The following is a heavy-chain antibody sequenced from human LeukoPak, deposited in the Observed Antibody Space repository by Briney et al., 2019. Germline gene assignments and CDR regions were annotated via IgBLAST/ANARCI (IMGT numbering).Heavy chain of an antibody. J-gene: IGHJ4*02. V-gene: IGHV1-2*02. CDR3: ARGGSYYDSSGYYYGSFDY. CDR2: INPNSGGA. Sequence: ASVKVSCKASGYTFTGYYMHWVRQAPGQGLEWMGWINPNSGGANYAQKFQGRVTMTRDTSISTAYMELSRLRSDDTAVYYCARGGSYYDSSGYYYGSFDYWGQGTLVTVSS. CDR1: GYTFTGYY. D-gene: IGHD3-22*01.